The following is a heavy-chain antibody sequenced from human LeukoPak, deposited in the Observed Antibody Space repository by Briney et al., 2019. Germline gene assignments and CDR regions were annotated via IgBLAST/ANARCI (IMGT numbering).Heavy chain of an antibody. CDR3: ARAYADSGDYEAY. V-gene: IGHV3-23*01. J-gene: IGHJ4*02. CDR1: GFTFSSYA. CDR2: ISGSGGST. D-gene: IGHD4-17*01. Sequence: GGSLRLSCAASGFTFSSYAMSWVRQAPGKGLEWVSAISGSGGSTYYADSVKGRFTISRDNSKNTLYLQMNSLRAEDTAVYYCARAYADSGDYEAYWGQGTLATVSS.